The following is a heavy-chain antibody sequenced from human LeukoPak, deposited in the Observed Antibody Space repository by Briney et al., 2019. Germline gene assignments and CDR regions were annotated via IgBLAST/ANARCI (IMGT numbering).Heavy chain of an antibody. J-gene: IGHJ4*02. V-gene: IGHV3-30*18. CDR3: AKVHCGGDCFPDY. CDR2: ISYDGSNK. CDR1: GFTFSSYG. D-gene: IGHD2-21*02. Sequence: GGSLRPSCAASGFTFSSYGMHWVRQAPGQGLEWVAVISYDGSNKYYADSVKGRFTISRDNSKNTLYLQMNSLRAEDTAVYYCAKVHCGGDCFPDYWGQGTLVTVSS.